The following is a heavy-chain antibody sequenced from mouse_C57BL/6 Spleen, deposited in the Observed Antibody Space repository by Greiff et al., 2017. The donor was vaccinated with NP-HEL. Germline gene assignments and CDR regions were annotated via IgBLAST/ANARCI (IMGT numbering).Heavy chain of an antibody. CDR1: GFTFSSYG. D-gene: IGHD2-4*01. J-gene: IGHJ2*01. V-gene: IGHV5-6*01. CDR3: ARPYDYYFDY. Sequence: EVKLMESGGDLVKPGGSLKLSCAASGFTFSSYGMSWVRQTPDKRLEWVATISSGGSYTYYPDSVKGRFTISRDNAKNTLYLQMSSLKSEDTAMYYCARPYDYYFDYWGQGTTLTVSS. CDR2: ISSGGSYT.